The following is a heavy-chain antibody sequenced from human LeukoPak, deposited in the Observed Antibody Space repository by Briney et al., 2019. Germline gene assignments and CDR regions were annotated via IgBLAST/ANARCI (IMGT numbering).Heavy chain of an antibody. D-gene: IGHD2-15*01. V-gene: IGHV4-38-2*01. CDR1: GYSISSGYY. CDR3: ARSLYCSGGSCYFDY. J-gene: IGHJ4*02. Sequence: SETLSLTCAVSGYSISSGYYWGWIRQPPGKGLEWIGSIYHSGSTYYNPSLKSRVTISVDTSKNQFSLKLSSVTAADTAVYYCARSLYCSGGSCYFDYWGQGTPVTVSS. CDR2: IYHSGST.